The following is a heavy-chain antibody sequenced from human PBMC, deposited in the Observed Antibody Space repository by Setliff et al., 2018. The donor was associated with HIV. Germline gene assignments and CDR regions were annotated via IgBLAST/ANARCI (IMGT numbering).Heavy chain of an antibody. CDR1: GYTFTRYG. CDR2: ISANNGNT. D-gene: IGHD2-2*01. J-gene: IGHJ6*02. Sequence: VKVSCKASGYTFTRYGISWVRQAPGQGLEWMGWISANNGNTKYAQRLQGRVTITTDTSTSTAYMDLRSLRSDDTAVYFCARDGEYQVLHYYYSGMDVWGQGTTVTVSS. V-gene: IGHV1-18*01. CDR3: ARDGEYQVLHYYYSGMDV.